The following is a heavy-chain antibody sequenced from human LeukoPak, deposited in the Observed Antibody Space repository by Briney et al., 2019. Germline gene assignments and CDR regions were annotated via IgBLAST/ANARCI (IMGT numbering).Heavy chain of an antibody. D-gene: IGHD3-10*01. CDR3: ARTRITMVRGVMINWFDP. Sequence: NTSETLSLTCTVSGGSISSSSYYWGWIRQPPGKGLGWIGSIYYSGSTYYNPSLKSRVTISVDASKNQFSLKLSSVTAADTAVYYCARTRITMVRGVMINWFDPWGQGTLVTVSS. CDR1: GGSISSSSYY. J-gene: IGHJ5*02. V-gene: IGHV4-39*07. CDR2: IYYSGST.